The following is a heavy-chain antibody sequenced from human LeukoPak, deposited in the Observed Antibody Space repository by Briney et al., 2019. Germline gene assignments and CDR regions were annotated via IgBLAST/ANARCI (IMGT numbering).Heavy chain of an antibody. CDR2: IYYSGST. Sequence: SETLSLTCTVSGGSISSYYWSWIRQPPGKGLEWIGYIYYSGSTNYNPSLKSRVTISVDTSKNQFSLKLSSVTAADTAVYYCATHPLVVPAARHWFDPWGQGTLVTVSS. CDR1: GGSISSYY. V-gene: IGHV4-59*08. D-gene: IGHD2-2*01. CDR3: ATHPLVVPAARHWFDP. J-gene: IGHJ5*02.